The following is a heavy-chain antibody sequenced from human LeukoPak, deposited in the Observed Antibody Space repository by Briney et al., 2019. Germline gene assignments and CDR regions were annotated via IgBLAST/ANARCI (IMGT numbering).Heavy chain of an antibody. J-gene: IGHJ4*01. V-gene: IGHV3-30*02. Sequence: GGSLRLSCAASGFTFNNFGMHWVRQAPGKGLEWVSFIGYEGVHKYYADSVKGRFTISKDNSKATLYLQMNSLRPEDTAVYYYAKDLHGGYSFNYWGQGSLVTVFS. D-gene: IGHD4-23*01. CDR1: GFTFNNFG. CDR3: AKDLHGGYSFNY. CDR2: IGYEGVHK.